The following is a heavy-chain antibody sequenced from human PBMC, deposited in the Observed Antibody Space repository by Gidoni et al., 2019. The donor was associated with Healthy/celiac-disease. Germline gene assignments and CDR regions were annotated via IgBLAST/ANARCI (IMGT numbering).Heavy chain of an antibody. CDR1: GGTFSSYA. V-gene: IGHV1-69*06. Sequence: QVQLVQSGAEVKKPGSSVKVSCKASGGTFSSYALSWVRQAPGQGLEWMGGIIPIFGTANYAQKFQGRVTITADKSTSTAYMELSSLRSEDTAVYYCARGCSGGSCYLNFDNWFDPWGQGTLVTVSS. J-gene: IGHJ5*02. CDR3: ARGCSGGSCYLNFDNWFDP. D-gene: IGHD2-15*01. CDR2: IIPIFGTA.